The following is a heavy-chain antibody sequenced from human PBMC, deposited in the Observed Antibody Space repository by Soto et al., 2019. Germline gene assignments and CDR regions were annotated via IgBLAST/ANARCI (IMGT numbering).Heavy chain of an antibody. Sequence: LRLSCAASGFTFSSYAMSWVRQAPGKGLEWVSAISGSGGSTYYADSVKGRFTISRDNSKNTLYLQMNSLRAEDTAVYYCATMIVAVGGYYYYGMDVWGQGTTVTVSS. V-gene: IGHV3-23*01. CDR1: GFTFSSYA. CDR2: ISGSGGST. D-gene: IGHD3-22*01. J-gene: IGHJ6*02. CDR3: ATMIVAVGGYYYYGMDV.